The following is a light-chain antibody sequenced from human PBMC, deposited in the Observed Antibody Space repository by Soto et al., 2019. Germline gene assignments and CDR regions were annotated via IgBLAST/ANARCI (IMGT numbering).Light chain of an antibody. CDR2: TAS. Sequence: DIPLPQSPSFLSASVGDRVTITCRASQGISSYLAWYQLKPGKAPKLLISTASTLQSGVPSRFSGSGSGTEFTLTISSLQPEDFATYYCQQLDNYPRTFGQGTKVEIK. CDR1: QGISSY. CDR3: QQLDNYPRT. V-gene: IGKV1-9*01. J-gene: IGKJ1*01.